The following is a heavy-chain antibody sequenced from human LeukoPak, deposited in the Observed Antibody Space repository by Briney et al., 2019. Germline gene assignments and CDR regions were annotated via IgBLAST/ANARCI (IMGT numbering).Heavy chain of an antibody. CDR3: AGVLRGAFDI. CDR2: IYSGGRT. J-gene: IGHJ3*02. Sequence: PGGSLRLSCTASGITVSSNDMCWVRQAPGKGLEWISLIYSGGRTDYADSVKGRFTISRGNSKNMVYLQMNSLRGDDTAVYYCAGVLRGAFDIWGQGKMVAVSS. V-gene: IGHV3-53*01. CDR1: GITVSSND.